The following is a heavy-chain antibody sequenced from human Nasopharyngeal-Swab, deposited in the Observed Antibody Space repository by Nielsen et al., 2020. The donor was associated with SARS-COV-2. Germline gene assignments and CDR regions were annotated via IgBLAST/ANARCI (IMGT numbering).Heavy chain of an antibody. V-gene: IGHV1-2*06. CDR2: INPNSGGT. Sequence: ASVEVSCKASGYTFTGYYMHWVRQAPGQGLEWMGRINPNSGGTNYAQKFQGRVTMTGDTSISTAYMELSRLRSDDTAVYYCARDMARCCSSTSCYAPGAYYYYGMDVWGQGTTVTVSS. J-gene: IGHJ6*02. CDR3: ARDMARCCSSTSCYAPGAYYYYGMDV. D-gene: IGHD2-2*01. CDR1: GYTFTGYY.